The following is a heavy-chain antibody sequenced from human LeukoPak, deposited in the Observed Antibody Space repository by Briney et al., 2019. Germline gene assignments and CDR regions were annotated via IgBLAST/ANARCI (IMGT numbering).Heavy chain of an antibody. J-gene: IGHJ4*02. CDR2: ISAYNGNT. CDR3: ARLGVRVGYYGSGSYIY. CDR1: GYTFTSYG. Sequence: GASVKVSCKASGYTFTSYGISWVRQAPGQGLEWMGWISAYNGNTNYAQKLQGRVTMTTDTSTSTAYMELRSLRSDDTAVYYCARLGVRVGYYGSGSYIYWGQGTLVTVSP. D-gene: IGHD3-10*01. V-gene: IGHV1-18*01.